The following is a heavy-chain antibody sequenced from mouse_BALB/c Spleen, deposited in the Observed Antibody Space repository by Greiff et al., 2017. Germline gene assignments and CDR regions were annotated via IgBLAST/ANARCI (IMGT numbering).Heavy chain of an antibody. V-gene: IGHV1-7*01. D-gene: IGHD2-4*01. CDR2: INPSTGYT. J-gene: IGHJ3*01. CDR3: ARSNYDYEWFAY. Sequence: VQLQQSGAELAKPGASVKMSCKASGYTFTSYWMHWVKQRPGQGLEWIGYINPSTGYTEYNQKFKDKATLTADKSSSTAYMQLSSLTSEDSAVYYCARSNYDYEWFAYWGQGTLVTVSA. CDR1: GYTFTSYW.